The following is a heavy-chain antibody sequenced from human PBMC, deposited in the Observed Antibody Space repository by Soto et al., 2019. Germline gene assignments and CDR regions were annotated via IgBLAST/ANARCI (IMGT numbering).Heavy chain of an antibody. CDR1: GYTLTELS. Sequence: GASVKVSCKVSGYTLTELSMHWVRQAPGKGLEWMGGFDPEDGETIYAQKFQGRVTMTEDTSTDTAYMELSSLRSEDTAVYYCATDVKSYSGYAPTLDYWGQGTLVTVSS. CDR2: FDPEDGET. D-gene: IGHD5-12*01. V-gene: IGHV1-24*01. J-gene: IGHJ4*02. CDR3: ATDVKSYSGYAPTLDY.